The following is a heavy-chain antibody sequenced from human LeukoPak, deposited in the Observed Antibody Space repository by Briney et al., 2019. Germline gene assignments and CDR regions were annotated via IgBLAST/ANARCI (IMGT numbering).Heavy chain of an antibody. J-gene: IGHJ6*04. V-gene: IGHV7-4-1*02. CDR3: ARVQSDGPLDV. CDR2: INTNTGNP. Sequence: ASVKVSCKASGYTFTSYGISWVRQAPGQGLEWMGWINTNTGNPTYAQGFTGRFVFSLDTSVSTAYLQISSLKAEDTAVYYCARVQSDGPLDVWGKGTTVTVSS. CDR1: GYTFTSYG.